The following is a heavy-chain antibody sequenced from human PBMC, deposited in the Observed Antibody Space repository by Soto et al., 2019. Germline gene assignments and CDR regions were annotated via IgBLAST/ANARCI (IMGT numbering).Heavy chain of an antibody. CDR1: GGSFSGYY. CDR2: INHSGST. Sequence: QVQLQQWGAGLLKPSETLSLTCAVYGGSFSGYYWSWIRQPPGKGLEWIGEINHSGSTNYNPSLKSRVTISVATSKNQFSLKLSSVTAADTAVYYCARGPARIMITFGGVIRYWGQGTLVTVSS. D-gene: IGHD3-16*02. V-gene: IGHV4-34*01. J-gene: IGHJ4*02. CDR3: ARGPARIMITFGGVIRY.